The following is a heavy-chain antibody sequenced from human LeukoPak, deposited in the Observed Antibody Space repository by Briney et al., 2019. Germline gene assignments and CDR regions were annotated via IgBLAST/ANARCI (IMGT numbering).Heavy chain of an antibody. D-gene: IGHD3-22*01. CDR3: ARDPEPYYYDSSGYYRGGYVDY. CDR1: GFTFSDYY. V-gene: IGHV3-11*01. J-gene: IGHJ4*02. Sequence: AGGSLRLSCAASGFTFSDYYMSWIRQAPGKGLEWVSYISSSGSTIYYADSVKGRFTISRDNAKNSLYLQMNSLRAEDTAVYYCARDPEPYYYDSSGYYRGGYVDYWGQGTLVTVSS. CDR2: ISSSGSTI.